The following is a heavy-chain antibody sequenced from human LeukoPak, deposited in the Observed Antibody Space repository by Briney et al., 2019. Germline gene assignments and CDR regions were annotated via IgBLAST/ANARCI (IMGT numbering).Heavy chain of an antibody. D-gene: IGHD3-22*01. V-gene: IGHV4-59*01. CDR3: ARGGWNKFDY. Sequence: SETLSPTCTVSGGSISSYYWSWIRQPPGKGLEWIGYIYYSGSTNYNPSLKSRVTISVDTSKNQFSLKLSSVTAADTAVYYCARGGWNKFDYWGQGTLVTVSS. J-gene: IGHJ4*02. CDR1: GGSISSYY. CDR2: IYYSGST.